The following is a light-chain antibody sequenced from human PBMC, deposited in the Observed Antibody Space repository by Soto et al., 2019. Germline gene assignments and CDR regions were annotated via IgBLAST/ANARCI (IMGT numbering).Light chain of an antibody. CDR2: DAS. CDR3: QQYSHLVT. J-gene: IGKJ2*01. CDR1: QTISTL. Sequence: IQMTQSPSTLSAPVGDRVTITCQASQTISTLLAWFQHKPGKAPNLLIYDASNLESGVPSRFGGSGSGTEFTLTISSLQSDDSATYFCQQYSHLVTFGQGTKLEIK. V-gene: IGKV1-5*01.